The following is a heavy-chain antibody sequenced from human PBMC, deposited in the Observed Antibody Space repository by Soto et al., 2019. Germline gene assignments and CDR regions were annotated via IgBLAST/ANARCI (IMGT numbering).Heavy chain of an antibody. CDR2: FIPSFPAP. J-gene: IGHJ5*02. CDR1: GGTIKTYT. D-gene: IGHD2-21*01. Sequence: VQFVQSGAELKKPGSSVRVSCRASGGTIKTYTLSWVRQAPGQGLEWMGAFIPSFPAPNFAQRFKGRLTRPADESTNTGFMELSGLRPEDTALYFCATGEVVPSFPNWLDTWGQGTQVIVSS. CDR3: ATGEVVPSFPNWLDT. V-gene: IGHV1-69*12.